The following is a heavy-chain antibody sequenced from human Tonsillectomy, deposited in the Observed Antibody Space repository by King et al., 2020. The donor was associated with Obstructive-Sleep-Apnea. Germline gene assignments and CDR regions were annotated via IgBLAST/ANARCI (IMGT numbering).Heavy chain of an antibody. CDR1: GFTFSSYA. V-gene: IGHV3-30-3*01. Sequence: VQLVESGGGVVQPGRSLRLSCAASGFTFSSYAMHWVRQAPGKGLEWVAVISYDGSNKYYADSVKGRFTISRDNSKNTLYLQMNSLRAEDTAVYYCARDNVLRSPFDYWGQGTLVTVSS. D-gene: IGHD3-10*02. CDR2: ISYDGSNK. CDR3: ARDNVLRSPFDY. J-gene: IGHJ4*02.